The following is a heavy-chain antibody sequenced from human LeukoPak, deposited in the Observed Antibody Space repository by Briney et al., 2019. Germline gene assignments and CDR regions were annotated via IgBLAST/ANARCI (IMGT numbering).Heavy chain of an antibody. CDR1: GFTFSSYW. D-gene: IGHD2-15*01. CDR2: IKTDGSST. Sequence: GGSLRLSCAASGFTFSSYWMHWVRQAPGRGLVWVSHIKTDGSSTNYAESVKGRFTISRDNAKNTVYLQMNSLRAEDTAVYYCARVLRYCSGGNCYSGGLGYMDVWGKGTTVTISS. CDR3: ARVLRYCSGGNCYSGGLGYMDV. J-gene: IGHJ6*03. V-gene: IGHV3-74*01.